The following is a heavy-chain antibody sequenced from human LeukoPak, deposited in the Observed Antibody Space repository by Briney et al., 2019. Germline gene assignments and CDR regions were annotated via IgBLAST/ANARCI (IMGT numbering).Heavy chain of an antibody. Sequence: GGSLRLSCAASGFTFSTYAMSWVRQAPGKGLEWVSTINGNTYYADSVKGRFTISRDNSKNTLFLQMNSLTAEDTAVYYCAKIGGENSIWYSFDSWGQGTLVTVSS. CDR2: INGNT. D-gene: IGHD3-16*01. CDR3: AKIGGENSIWYSFDS. V-gene: IGHV3-23*01. J-gene: IGHJ4*02. CDR1: GFTFSTYA.